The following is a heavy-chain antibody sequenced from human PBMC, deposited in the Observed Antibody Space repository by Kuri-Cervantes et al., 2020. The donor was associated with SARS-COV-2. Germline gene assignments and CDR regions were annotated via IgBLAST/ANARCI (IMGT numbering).Heavy chain of an antibody. CDR1: GYTFTGYY. Sequence: ASVKVSCKASGYTFTGYYMHWVRQAPGQGLEWMGWINPNSGGTNYAQKFQGRVTMTRGTSISTAYMELSRLRSDDTAVYYCARGQGWGLYARHGFDYWGQGTLVTVSS. V-gene: IGHV1-2*02. CDR3: ARGQGWGLYARHGFDY. CDR2: INPNSGGT. D-gene: IGHD2/OR15-2a*01. J-gene: IGHJ4*02.